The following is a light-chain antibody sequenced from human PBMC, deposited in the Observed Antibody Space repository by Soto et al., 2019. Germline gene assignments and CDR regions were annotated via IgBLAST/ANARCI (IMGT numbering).Light chain of an antibody. CDR1: QSISGT. CDR3: QQYNNWPWT. J-gene: IGKJ1*01. CDR2: GAS. Sequence: ESVLTQSPGTLSLSPGERATLSCRASQSISGTLAWYQQKPGQAPRLLIYGASTRATSFPARFSGSGSGTDFTLTISSLQSEDFAVYYCQQYNNWPWTFGQGTKVEIK. V-gene: IGKV3-15*01.